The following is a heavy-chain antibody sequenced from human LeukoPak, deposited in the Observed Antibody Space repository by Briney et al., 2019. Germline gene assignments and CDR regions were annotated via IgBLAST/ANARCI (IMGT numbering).Heavy chain of an antibody. J-gene: IGHJ4*02. CDR1: GFTFSSYS. D-gene: IGHD6-19*01. V-gene: IGHV3-48*04. Sequence: GGSLRLSCAASGFTFSSYSMNWVRQAPGKGLEWVSYISSSSSTIYYADSVKGRFTISRDNAKNSLYLQMNSLRAEDTAVYYCARDREAGTDYWGQGTLVTVSS. CDR2: ISSSSSTI. CDR3: ARDREAGTDY.